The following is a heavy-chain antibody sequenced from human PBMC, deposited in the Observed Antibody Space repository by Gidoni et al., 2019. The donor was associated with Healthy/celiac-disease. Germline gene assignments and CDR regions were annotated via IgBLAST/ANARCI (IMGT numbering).Heavy chain of an antibody. Sequence: QLQLQESLPGLGQPSQTQSLTCTVSGVSISSASYYWGWIRQPPGKGLEWIGNIYYSGSTYYNPSLKSRVTISVDTTKNQFSLKLSSVTAADTAVYYCAREGITMVRGANWFDTWGQGTLVTVSS. D-gene: IGHD3-10*01. J-gene: IGHJ5*02. CDR2: IYYSGST. V-gene: IGHV4-39*01. CDR1: GVSISSASYY. CDR3: AREGITMVRGANWFDT.